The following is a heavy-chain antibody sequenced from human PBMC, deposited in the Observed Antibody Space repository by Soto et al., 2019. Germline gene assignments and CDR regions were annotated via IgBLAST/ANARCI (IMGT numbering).Heavy chain of an antibody. V-gene: IGHV3-30*01. D-gene: IGHD2-15*01. CDR3: ARGGDIVVVIAATPTAVYYYGKDV. Sequence: DSVKGRFTISRDNSKNTLYLQMNSLRAEDTAVYYCARGGDIVVVIAATPTAVYYYGKDVWGQGTTVTVSS. J-gene: IGHJ6*02.